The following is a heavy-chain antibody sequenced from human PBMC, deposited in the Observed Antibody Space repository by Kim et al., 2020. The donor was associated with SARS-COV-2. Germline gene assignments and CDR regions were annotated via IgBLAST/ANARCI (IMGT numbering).Heavy chain of an antibody. J-gene: IGHJ4*02. Sequence: SETLSLTCTVSGGSISSGGYYWSWIRQHPGKGLEWIGYIYYSGSTYYNPSLKSRVTISVDTSKNQFSLKLSSVTAADTAVYYCARGGLLAPPDYWGQGTLVTVSS. CDR3: ARGGLLAPPDY. D-gene: IGHD1-26*01. CDR2: IYYSGST. V-gene: IGHV4-31*03. CDR1: GGSISSGGYY.